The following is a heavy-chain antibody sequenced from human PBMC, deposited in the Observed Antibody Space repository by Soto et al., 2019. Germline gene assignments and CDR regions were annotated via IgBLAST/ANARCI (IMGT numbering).Heavy chain of an antibody. CDR3: ARSSSDYYDSRRGREY. D-gene: IGHD3-22*01. V-gene: IGHV4-30-4*01. CDR1: GGSISSDDYY. CDR2: IHDSGST. Sequence: QVQLQESGPGLVKPSQTLSLTCTVSGGSISSDDYYWNWIRQPPGKGLEWIGYIHDSGSTYYNPSLKSRITISVDTPKNQCSLKLSSVTAADTAVYYCARSSSDYYDSRRGREYWGQGTLVTVSS. J-gene: IGHJ4*02.